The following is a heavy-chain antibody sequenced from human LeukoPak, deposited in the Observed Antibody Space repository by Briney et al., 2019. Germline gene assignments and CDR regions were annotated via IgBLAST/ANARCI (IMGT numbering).Heavy chain of an antibody. CDR3: ARGGGYDSSGYYSEAGYYFDY. Sequence: ASVPVSSTATGYTFTGSYMHWVRQAPGQGLEWMGWINPNSGGTKYPQKFQGRFTMTRDTSISTAYMDLSSLRSDDTAVYYCARGGGYDSSGYYSEAGYYFDYWGQGTLVTVSS. V-gene: IGHV1-2*02. CDR2: INPNSGGT. J-gene: IGHJ4*02. CDR1: GYTFTGSY. D-gene: IGHD3-22*01.